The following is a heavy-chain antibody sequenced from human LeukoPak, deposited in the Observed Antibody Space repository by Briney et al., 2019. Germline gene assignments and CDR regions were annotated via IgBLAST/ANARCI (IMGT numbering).Heavy chain of an antibody. D-gene: IGHD2-2*01. J-gene: IGHJ4*02. CDR3: ATQHKYCSSTSCPLYYFDY. CDR2: IRGGGET. CDR1: GFSFSNYA. V-gene: IGHV3-23*01. Sequence: GGSLRLSCAASGFSFSNYAMSWVRQAPARGPEWVSSIRGGGETFYADSVKGRFTISRDNSKNTLYLQMNSLRAEDTAVYYCATQHKYCSSTSCPLYYFDYWGQGTLVTVSS.